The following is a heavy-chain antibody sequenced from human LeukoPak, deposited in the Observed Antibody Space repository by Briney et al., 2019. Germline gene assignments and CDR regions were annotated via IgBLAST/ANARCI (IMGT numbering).Heavy chain of an antibody. D-gene: IGHD6-13*01. CDR1: GFDFSSNS. Sequence: GGSLRLSCAASGFDFSSNSMSWVRQAPGKGLEWVSVIFSGGSTNYSNSMKGRFTISRDNSNNTLYLQMNSLRGEDTAVYYCAAWRGSNWFDYWGQGTQVTVSS. J-gene: IGHJ4*02. CDR2: IFSGGST. CDR3: AAWRGSNWFDY. V-gene: IGHV3-53*01.